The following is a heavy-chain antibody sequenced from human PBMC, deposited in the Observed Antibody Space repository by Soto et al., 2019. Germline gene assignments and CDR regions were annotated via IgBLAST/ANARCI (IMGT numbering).Heavy chain of an antibody. J-gene: IGHJ5*02. V-gene: IGHV1-69*12. CDR3: ARDGSGVYGSGSGWFDP. CDR1: GGTFSSYA. CDR2: IIPIFGTA. D-gene: IGHD3-10*01. Sequence: QVQLVQSGAEVKKPGSSVKVSCKASGGTFSSYAVSWVRQAPGQGLEWMGGIIPIFGTANYAQKFQGRVTITADESTSTAYMELSSLRSEDTAVYYCARDGSGVYGSGSGWFDPWGQGTLVTVS.